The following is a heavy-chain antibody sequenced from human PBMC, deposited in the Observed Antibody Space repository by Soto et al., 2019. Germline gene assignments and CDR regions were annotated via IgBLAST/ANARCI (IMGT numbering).Heavy chain of an antibody. D-gene: IGHD3-16*02. CDR1: GGTFSSYA. V-gene: IGHV1-69*06. CDR2: IIPIFGTA. CDR3: ARIGRDYVWGSYRYRGWFDT. Sequence: GASVKVSCKASGGTFSSYAISWVRQAPGQGLEWMGGIIPIFGTANYAQKFQGRVTITADKSTSTAYMELSSLRSEDTAVYYCARIGRDYVWGSYRYRGWFDTWGQGTLVTVSS. J-gene: IGHJ5*02.